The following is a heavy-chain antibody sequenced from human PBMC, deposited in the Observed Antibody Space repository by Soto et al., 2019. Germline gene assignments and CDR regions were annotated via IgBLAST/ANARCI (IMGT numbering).Heavy chain of an antibody. CDR3: ARAYGDYVFAY. CDR2: IYYSGST. V-gene: IGHV4-59*01. Sequence: SETLSLTCTVAGGSISSYYWSWIRQPPGKGLEWIGYIYYSGSTNYNPSLKSRVTISVDTSKNQFSLKLSSVTAADTAVYYCARAYGDYVFAYWGQGALVTVSS. J-gene: IGHJ4*02. CDR1: GGSISSYY. D-gene: IGHD4-17*01.